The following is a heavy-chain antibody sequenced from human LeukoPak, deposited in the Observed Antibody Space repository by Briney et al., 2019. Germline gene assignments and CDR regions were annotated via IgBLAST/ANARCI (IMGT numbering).Heavy chain of an antibody. CDR2: ISGSGGNT. D-gene: IGHD3-10*01. J-gene: IGHJ4*02. CDR1: GLTFSSYA. CDR3: AKDLHYGSADY. Sequence: GGSLRLSCAASGLTFSSYAMNWVRQAPGKGLEWVSAISGSGGNTYYADSVKGRFTISRDNSKNALYLQMNSLRAEDTAVYYCAKDLHYGSADYWGQGTLVTVSS. V-gene: IGHV3-23*01.